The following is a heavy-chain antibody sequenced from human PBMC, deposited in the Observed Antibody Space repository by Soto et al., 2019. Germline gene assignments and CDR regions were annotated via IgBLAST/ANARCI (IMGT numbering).Heavy chain of an antibody. D-gene: IGHD3-3*02. CDR1: GGSFSGYY. V-gene: IGHV4-34*01. J-gene: IGHJ5*02. CDR3: ASPKIAFYNWFDP. Sequence: SETLSLTCAVYGGSFSGYYWSWIRQPPGKGLEWIGEINHSGSTNYNPSLKSRVTISVDRSKNQFSLKVRSVTAADTAVYYCASPKIAFYNWFDPWGQGTLVTVSS. CDR2: INHSGST.